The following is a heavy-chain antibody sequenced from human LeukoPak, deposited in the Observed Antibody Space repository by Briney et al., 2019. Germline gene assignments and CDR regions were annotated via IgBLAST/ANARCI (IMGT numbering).Heavy chain of an antibody. V-gene: IGHV4-39*01. J-gene: IGHJ4*02. CDR2: VYYNRNT. CDR3: ARARSEYTYGYFDY. Sequence: PSETLSLTCTVSGGSITNTTYYWGWIRQPPGKGLEWIGSVYYNRNTWYNPSLESRVIVSVDTSTNQFSLQLSSVTAADTALYYCARARSEYTYGYFDYWGQGTLVTVS. D-gene: IGHD5-18*01. CDR1: GGSITNTTYY.